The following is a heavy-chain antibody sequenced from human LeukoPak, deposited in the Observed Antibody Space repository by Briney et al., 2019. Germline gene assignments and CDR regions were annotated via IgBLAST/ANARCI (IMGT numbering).Heavy chain of an antibody. CDR3: AREGSYYDSSGYYPSLDY. V-gene: IGHV1-46*01. J-gene: IGHJ4*02. CDR2: INPSGGST. Sequence: WASVKVSCKASGYTFTSYYMHWVRQAPGQGLEWMGIINPSGGSTSYAQTFQGRVTMTRDMSTSTGYMELSSLRSEDTAVYYCAREGSYYDSSGYYPSLDYWGQGTLVTVSS. CDR1: GYTFTSYY. D-gene: IGHD3-22*01.